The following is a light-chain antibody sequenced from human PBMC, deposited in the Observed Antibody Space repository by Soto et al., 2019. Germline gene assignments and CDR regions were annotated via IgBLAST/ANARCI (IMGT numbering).Light chain of an antibody. CDR1: SSDVGGYNY. CDR2: EVS. V-gene: IGLV2-8*01. CDR3: SSYAGSNNNYV. Sequence: QSALTQPPSASGSPGQSVTISCTGTSSDVGGYNYVSWYQQHPGKALKLMIYEVSKRPSGVPDRFSGSKSGNTASLTVSGLQAEDEADYYCSSYAGSNNNYVFGTGTKVTVL. J-gene: IGLJ1*01.